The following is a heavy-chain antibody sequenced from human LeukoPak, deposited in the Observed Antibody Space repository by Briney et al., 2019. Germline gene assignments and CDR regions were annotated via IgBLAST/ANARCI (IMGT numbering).Heavy chain of an antibody. D-gene: IGHD2-2*02. CDR3: ARGVEAAAIRPYAFDI. V-gene: IGHV1-69*05. CDR2: TIPIFGTA. Sequence: GASVKVSCKASGGTFSSYGISWVRQAPGQGLEWMGGTIPIFGTAKYAQKFQGRVTITTDESTNTAYMELSSLRSEDTAFYYCARGVEAAAIRPYAFDIWGQGTMVTVSS. CDR1: GGTFSSYG. J-gene: IGHJ3*02.